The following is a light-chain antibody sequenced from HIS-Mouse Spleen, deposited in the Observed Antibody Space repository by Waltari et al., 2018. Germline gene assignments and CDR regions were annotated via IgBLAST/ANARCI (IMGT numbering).Light chain of an antibody. CDR1: TRDVGGSKY. Sequence: QSALTQPRSVSGSPGQPVTISCTGTTRDVGGSKYVAWYQPHPGKAPKLMIYDVSKRPSGVPDRFSGSKSGNTASLTISGLQAEDEADYYCCSYAGSYTYVFGTGTKVTVL. V-gene: IGLV2-11*01. CDR3: CSYAGSYTYV. CDR2: DVS. J-gene: IGLJ1*01.